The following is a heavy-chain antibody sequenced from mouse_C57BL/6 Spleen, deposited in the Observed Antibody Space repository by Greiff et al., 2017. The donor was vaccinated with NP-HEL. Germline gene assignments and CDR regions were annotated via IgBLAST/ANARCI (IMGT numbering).Heavy chain of an antibody. V-gene: IGHV1-18*01. CDR1: GYTFTDYN. Sequence: SGPELVKPGASVKIPCKASGYTFTDYNMDWVKQSHGKSLEWIGDINPNNGGTIYNQKFKGKATLTVDKSSSTAYMELRSLTSEDTAVDYCARAATVVATNLDYWGQGTTVTVSS. CDR2: INPNNGGT. CDR3: ARAATVVATNLDY. D-gene: IGHD1-1*01. J-gene: IGHJ2*01.